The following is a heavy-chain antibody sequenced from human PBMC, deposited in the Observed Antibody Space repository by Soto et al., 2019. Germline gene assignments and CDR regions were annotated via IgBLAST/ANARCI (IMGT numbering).Heavy chain of an antibody. V-gene: IGHV3-30*18. CDR2: ILYDGSDK. CDR3: AKAGGGFGDFAHH. D-gene: IGHD3-10*01. Sequence: QVQLVESGGSVVQPGRSLRLSCAASGFTFSSYGMHWVRQAPGKGLEWVTGILYDGSDKYYADSVKGRFTISRENSKNTLYLQMNSLRTEDSAVYYCAKAGGGFGDFAHHWGQGTPVTVSS. CDR1: GFTFSSYG. J-gene: IGHJ4*02.